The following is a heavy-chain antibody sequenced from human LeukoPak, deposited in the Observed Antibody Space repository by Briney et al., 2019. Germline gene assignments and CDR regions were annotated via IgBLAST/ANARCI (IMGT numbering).Heavy chain of an antibody. V-gene: IGHV3-30*04. CDR1: GFIFSSFA. J-gene: IGHJ4*02. Sequence: GGSLRLSCEASGFIFSSFAMHWVRQAPGKGLEWVAVISYDGSNKYYADSVKGRFTISRDNAKNTVFLQMSSLRAEDTALYYCARKSASGNYPLDYWGQGTLVTVSS. CDR2: ISYDGSNK. CDR3: ARKSASGNYPLDY. D-gene: IGHD3-10*01.